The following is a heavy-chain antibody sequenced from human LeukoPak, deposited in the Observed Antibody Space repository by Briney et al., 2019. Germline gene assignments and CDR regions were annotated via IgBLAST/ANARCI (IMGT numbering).Heavy chain of an antibody. CDR2: IYYSGST. Sequence: SETLSLTCTVSGGSISSYYWSWIRQPPGKGLEWIGYIYYSGSTNYNPSLKSRVTISVDTSKNQFSLKLSSVTAADTAVYYCARVGRYYAFDIWGQGTMVTVSS. CDR1: GGSISSYY. CDR3: ARVGRYYAFDI. D-gene: IGHD1-26*01. J-gene: IGHJ3*02. V-gene: IGHV4-59*01.